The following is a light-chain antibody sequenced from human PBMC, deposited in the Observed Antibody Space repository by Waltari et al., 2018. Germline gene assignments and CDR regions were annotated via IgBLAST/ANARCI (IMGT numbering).Light chain of an antibody. V-gene: IGKV3-20*01. CDR1: QSVSSSY. Sequence: EIVLTQSPGTLSLSPGERATLSSRASQSVSSSYLAWYQPKPGQAPRLLIYGASSRATGIPDRFSGSGSGTDFTLTISRLEPEDFAVYYCQQYGSSRWTFGQGTKVEIK. CDR2: GAS. J-gene: IGKJ1*01. CDR3: QQYGSSRWT.